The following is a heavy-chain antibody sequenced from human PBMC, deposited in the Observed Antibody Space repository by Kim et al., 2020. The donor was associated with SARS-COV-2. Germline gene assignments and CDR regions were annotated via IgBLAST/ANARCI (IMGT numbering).Heavy chain of an antibody. Sequence: SETLSLTCTVSGGSVSGYYWSWIRQPPGKGLEWIGHIYYSGNTDYKPSLKSRVTISIDRSNNQFSLRLASVTAADTAVYFCARASDSSSWVGSWLDPWGQGTLVTVSS. CDR1: GGSVSGYY. D-gene: IGHD3-22*01. V-gene: IGHV4-59*02. CDR2: IYYSGNT. J-gene: IGHJ5*02. CDR3: ARASDSSSWVGSWLDP.